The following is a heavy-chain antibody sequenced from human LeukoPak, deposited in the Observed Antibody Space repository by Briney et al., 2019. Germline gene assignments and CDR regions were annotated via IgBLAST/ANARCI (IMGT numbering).Heavy chain of an antibody. Sequence: SETLSLTCTVSGGSISSGSYYWSWIRQPAGKGLEWIGRIYTSGSTNYNPSLKSRVTISVDTSKNQFSLQLSSVTAADTAVYYCSGVPAAPTYYYYYMDVWGKGTTVTVSS. V-gene: IGHV4-61*02. D-gene: IGHD2-2*01. CDR2: IYTSGST. CDR1: GGSISSGSYY. J-gene: IGHJ6*03. CDR3: SGVPAAPTYYYYYMDV.